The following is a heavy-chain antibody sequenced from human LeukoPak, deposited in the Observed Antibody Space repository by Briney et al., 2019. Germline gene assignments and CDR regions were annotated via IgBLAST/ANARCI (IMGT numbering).Heavy chain of an antibody. J-gene: IGHJ4*02. CDR2: ISGSGGST. D-gene: IGHD3-22*01. Sequence: PGGSLRLSCAASGFTFSSYAMSWVRQAPGKGLEWVSAISGSGGSTYYADSVKGRFTISRDNSKNTLYLQMNSLRAEDTAVYYCAKYGLPNGDSSGYYPHFDYWGQGTLVTVSS. V-gene: IGHV3-23*01. CDR3: AKYGLPNGDSSGYYPHFDY. CDR1: GFTFSSYA.